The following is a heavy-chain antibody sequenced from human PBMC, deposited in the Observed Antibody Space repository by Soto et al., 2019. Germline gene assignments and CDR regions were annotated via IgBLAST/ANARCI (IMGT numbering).Heavy chain of an antibody. CDR3: AKDQLTAGGGYFYFYGMDV. CDR2: ISGGGGGS. V-gene: IGHV3-23*01. CDR1: GFTFSSFA. D-gene: IGHD2-15*01. J-gene: IGHJ6*02. Sequence: EVVLLESGGGLVQPGGSLRLSCEASGFTFSSFAMSWVRQTPGKGLEWLSGISGGGGGSYYADSVKGRFTISRDNSKNTLYLKMNSRRVEDTALYYCAKDQLTAGGGYFYFYGMDVWGRGTAVTVSS.